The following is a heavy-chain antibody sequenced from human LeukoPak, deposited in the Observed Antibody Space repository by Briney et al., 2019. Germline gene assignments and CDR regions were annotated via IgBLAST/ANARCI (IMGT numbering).Heavy chain of an antibody. D-gene: IGHD3-10*01. CDR2: ISSSSSYI. J-gene: IGHJ4*02. CDR3: ARVSYYGSGSSTYYFDY. Sequence: KPGGSLRLSCAASGFTFSSYSMNWVRQAPGKGLEWVSSISSSSSYIYYADSVKGRFTISRDNAKNSLYLQMNSLRAEDTAVYYCARVSYYGSGSSTYYFDYWGQGTLVTVSS. V-gene: IGHV3-21*01. CDR1: GFTFSSYS.